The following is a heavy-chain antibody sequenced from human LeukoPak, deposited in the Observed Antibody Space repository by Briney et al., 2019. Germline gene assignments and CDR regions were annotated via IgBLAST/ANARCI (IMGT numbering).Heavy chain of an antibody. D-gene: IGHD2-21*01. CDR1: GGSVSSGISY. CDR3: ARDRRGEFDP. CDR2: ISDSGGS. J-gene: IGHJ5*02. Sequence: SETLSLTCTVSGGSVSSGISYWSWIRQPPGEGLEWIAYISDSGGSDYNPSLRGRVTISLDTSKNQFSLRLTSVTAADTAVYYCARDRRGEFDPWGQGTLVTVSS. V-gene: IGHV4-61*01.